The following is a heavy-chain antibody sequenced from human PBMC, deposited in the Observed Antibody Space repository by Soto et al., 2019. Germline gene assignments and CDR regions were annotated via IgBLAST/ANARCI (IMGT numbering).Heavy chain of an antibody. J-gene: IGHJ5*02. D-gene: IGHD1-26*01. Sequence: ASGPTLVNPTETLTLTCTVSGFSLSNAKMGVSWIRQPPGKALEWLAHIFSTDEKSYSASLKSRLTISKDTSKSQVVLTMTNMDPVDTATYYCARLYSGSFGRRFDPWGQGTLVTVSS. CDR3: ARLYSGSFGRRFDP. CDR2: IFSTDEK. V-gene: IGHV2-26*01. CDR1: GFSLSNAKMG.